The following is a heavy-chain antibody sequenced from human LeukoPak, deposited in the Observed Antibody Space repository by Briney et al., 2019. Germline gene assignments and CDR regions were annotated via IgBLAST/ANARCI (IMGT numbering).Heavy chain of an antibody. Sequence: SETLSLTCTVSGGSISSSSYYWGWIRQPPGKEPEWIGSIYYSGSTYYNPSLKSRVTISVDTSKNQFSLKLNSVTAADTSVYYCARICSSRTCQADYWGQGALVVVSS. V-gene: IGHV4-39*01. CDR1: GGSISSSSYY. CDR3: ARICSSRTCQADY. D-gene: IGHD2-2*01. CDR2: IYYSGST. J-gene: IGHJ4*02.